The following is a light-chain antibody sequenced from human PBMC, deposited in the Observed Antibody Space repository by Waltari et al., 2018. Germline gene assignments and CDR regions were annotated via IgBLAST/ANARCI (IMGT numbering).Light chain of an antibody. Sequence: SCRASRIISKYLAWYQQKPGQAPRLLIYHASSRAAGIPDRFSGSGSGTDFSLSISRLEPEDFAVYYCQHYESLPVTFGQGTKVEIK. CDR2: HAS. J-gene: IGKJ1*01. CDR3: QHYESLPVT. V-gene: IGKV3-20*01. CDR1: RIISKY.